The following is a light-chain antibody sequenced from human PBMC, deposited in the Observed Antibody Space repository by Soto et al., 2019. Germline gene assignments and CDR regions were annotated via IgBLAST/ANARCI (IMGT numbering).Light chain of an antibody. CDR1: SSDVGGYNY. V-gene: IGLV2-14*01. CDR3: SSYTSSSTLV. J-gene: IGLJ2*01. CDR2: GVS. Sequence: QSALTQPASVSGSPGQSITFSCTGASSDVGGYNYVSWYQQHPGKAPKLMIYGVSNRASGVSNRFSASKSGNTASLTISGLQAEDEADYYCSSYTSSSTLVFGGGTKLTVL.